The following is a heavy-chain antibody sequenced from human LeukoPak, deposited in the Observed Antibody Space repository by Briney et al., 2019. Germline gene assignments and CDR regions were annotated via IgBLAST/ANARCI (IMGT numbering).Heavy chain of an antibody. CDR2: IYTSGSP. CDR1: GGSIRSYY. V-gene: IGHV4-4*07. CDR3: ARGGDTDYFDY. Sequence: PSETLSLTCTVSGGSIRSYYWSWIRQPAGKGLEGVGRIYTSGSPNYNPSLKSRVTMSVDTSKNQFSLKLSSVTAADTAVYYCARGGDTDYFDYWGQGTLVTVSS. J-gene: IGHJ4*02. D-gene: IGHD5-18*01.